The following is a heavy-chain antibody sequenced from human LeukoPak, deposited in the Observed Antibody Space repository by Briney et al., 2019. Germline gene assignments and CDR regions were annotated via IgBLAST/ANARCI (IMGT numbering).Heavy chain of an antibody. CDR1: GGSISSGGYY. Sequence: PSQTLSLTCTVSGGSISSGGYYWSWIRQPPGKGLEWIGYIYHSGSTYYNPSLKSRVTISVDRSKNQFSLKLSSVTAADTAVYYCARPAIGLDYYQGPFDIWGQGTMVTVSS. CDR3: ARPAIGLDYYQGPFDI. J-gene: IGHJ3*02. V-gene: IGHV4-30-2*01. CDR2: IYHSGST. D-gene: IGHD3-22*01.